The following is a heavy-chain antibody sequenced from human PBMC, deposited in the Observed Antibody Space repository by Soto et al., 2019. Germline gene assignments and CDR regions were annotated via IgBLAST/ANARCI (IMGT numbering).Heavy chain of an antibody. CDR3: ARDSVWGSSLHFDY. CDR2: IYYSGST. CDR1: GGSISSYY. Sequence: SSETLSLTCTVSGGSISSYYWSWIRQPPGKGLEWIGYIYYSGSTNYNPSLKSRVTISVDTSKNQFSLKLSSVTAADTAVYYCARDSVWGSSLHFDYWGQGTLVTVSS. D-gene: IGHD3-16*01. V-gene: IGHV4-59*01. J-gene: IGHJ4*02.